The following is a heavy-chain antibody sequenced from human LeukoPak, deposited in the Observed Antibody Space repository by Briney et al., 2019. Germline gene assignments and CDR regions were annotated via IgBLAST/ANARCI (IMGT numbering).Heavy chain of an antibody. Sequence: GASVKVSCKASGYTFTGYYMHWVRQAPGQGLEWMGWINPNSGGTNYAQKFQGRVTMTRDTSNSTAYMELSRLRSDDPAVYFCVPGPEWNVSFEIWGQRKMGTLSS. CDR2: INPNSGGT. D-gene: IGHD3-3*01. CDR3: VPGPEWNVSFEI. J-gene: IGHJ3*02. CDR1: GYTFTGYY. V-gene: IGHV1-2*02.